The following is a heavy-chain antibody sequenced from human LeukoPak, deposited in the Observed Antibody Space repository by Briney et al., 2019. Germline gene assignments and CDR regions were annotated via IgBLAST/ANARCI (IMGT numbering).Heavy chain of an antibody. D-gene: IGHD3-10*01. CDR1: GFTFSSYG. CDR2: ISYDGSNK. CDR3: AKRSMLRGGHFDY. V-gene: IGHV3-30*18. Sequence: PGGSLRLSCAASGFTFSSYGMHWVRQAPGKGLEWVAVISYDGSNKYYADSVKGRFTISRDNSKNTLYLQMNSLRADDTAVYYCAKRSMLRGGHFDYWGRGTLVTVSS. J-gene: IGHJ4*02.